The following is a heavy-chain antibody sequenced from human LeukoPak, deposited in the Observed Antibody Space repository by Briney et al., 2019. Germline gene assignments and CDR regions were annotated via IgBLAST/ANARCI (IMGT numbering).Heavy chain of an antibody. CDR1: GYSISSSNW. CDR2: IYYSGST. J-gene: IGHJ5*02. Sequence: SDALSLTCAVSGYSISSSNWWGWIRQPPGKGLEWIGYIYYSGSTYYNPSLKSRVTMSVDTSKNQFSLKLSSVTAVDTAVYYCASVVPAASMAFDPWGQGTLVTVSS. V-gene: IGHV4-28*01. CDR3: ASVVPAASMAFDP. D-gene: IGHD2-2*01.